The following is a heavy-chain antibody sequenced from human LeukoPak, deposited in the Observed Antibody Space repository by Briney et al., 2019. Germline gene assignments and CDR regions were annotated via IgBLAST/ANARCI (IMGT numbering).Heavy chain of an antibody. J-gene: IGHJ4*02. D-gene: IGHD3-22*01. Sequence: GGSLRLSCAASGFSFSSYEMNWVRQAPGKGLEWVSYISSSGRTTYYADSVKGRFTISRDNSKNTLYLQMNSLRAEDTAVYYCAKRPYEGYSDYWGQGTLVTVSS. V-gene: IGHV3-48*03. CDR1: GFSFSSYE. CDR2: ISSSGRTT. CDR3: AKRPYEGYSDY.